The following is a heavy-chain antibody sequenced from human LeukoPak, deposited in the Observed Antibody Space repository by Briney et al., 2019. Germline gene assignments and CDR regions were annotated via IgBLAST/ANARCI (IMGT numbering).Heavy chain of an antibody. V-gene: IGHV1-46*01. D-gene: IGHD1-1*01. CDR1: GYSFSSYY. J-gene: IGHJ4*02. Sequence: ASVKVSCKASGYSFSSYYMHWVRQAPGQRLEWMGIINPSGGSTTYAQKFRGRVTMTRDTSTTTVYMELISLKSEDTAVYYCARLTGTTGLDYWGQGTLVTVSS. CDR3: ARLTGTTGLDY. CDR2: INPSGGST.